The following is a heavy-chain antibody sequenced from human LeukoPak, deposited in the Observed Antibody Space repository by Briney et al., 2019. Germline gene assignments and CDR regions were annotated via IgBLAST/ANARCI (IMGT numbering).Heavy chain of an antibody. CDR1: GFTFSSYW. V-gene: IGHV3-74*01. CDR3: ARGGSPIYDAFEI. D-gene: IGHD2/OR15-2a*01. Sequence: GGSLRLSCAASGFTFSSYWMHWVRQAPGMGLVWVSHITSDVRTTNYADSGKGRFTISRDNAKNTLYLQINSLSAEDTAVYYCARGGSPIYDAFEIWGQGTKVTVSS. CDR2: ITSDVRTT. J-gene: IGHJ3*02.